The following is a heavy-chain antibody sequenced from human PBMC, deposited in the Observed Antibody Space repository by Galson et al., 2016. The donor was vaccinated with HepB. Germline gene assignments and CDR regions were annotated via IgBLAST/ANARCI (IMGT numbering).Heavy chain of an antibody. V-gene: IGHV5-51*01. CDR3: ARRSRDGVVFDD. Sequence: QSGAEVKKPGESLKISCKGSGYTFSIYWIGWVRQMPGKGLEWMGIIYPTDSDARYSPSFQGQVTISADKSTSTAYLQGSSLKASDTAMYYCARRSRDGVVFDDWGQGTLVSVSS. D-gene: IGHD3-3*01. CDR1: GYTFSIYW. J-gene: IGHJ4*02. CDR2: IYPTDSDA.